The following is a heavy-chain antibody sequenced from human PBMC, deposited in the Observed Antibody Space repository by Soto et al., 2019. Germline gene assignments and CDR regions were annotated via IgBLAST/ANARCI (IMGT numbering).Heavy chain of an antibody. V-gene: IGHV1-2*02. D-gene: IGHD3-22*01. J-gene: IGHJ4*02. Sequence: ASVKVSCKASGYTFTGYYMHWVRQAPGQGLEWMGWINPNSGGTNYAQKFQGRVTMTRDTSISTAYMELSRLRSDDTAVYYCARGGYYYDSSGYFCDYWGQGTLVTVSS. CDR2: INPNSGGT. CDR1: GYTFTGYY. CDR3: ARGGYYYDSSGYFCDY.